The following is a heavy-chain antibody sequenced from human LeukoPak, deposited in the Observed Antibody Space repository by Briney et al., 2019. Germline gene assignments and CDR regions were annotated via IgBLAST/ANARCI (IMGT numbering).Heavy chain of an antibody. D-gene: IGHD5-12*01. CDR2: ITDSGGKT. Sequence: GGSLRLSCAASGFTFSTFAMNWVRQAPGKGLEWVSVITDSGGKTYYADSVKGRFIISRDNSQNTLYLQMNSLRVKDTAVYYCANRAWLDSWGQGTLVTVSS. V-gene: IGHV3-23*01. CDR1: GFTFSTFA. J-gene: IGHJ4*02. CDR3: ANRAWLDS.